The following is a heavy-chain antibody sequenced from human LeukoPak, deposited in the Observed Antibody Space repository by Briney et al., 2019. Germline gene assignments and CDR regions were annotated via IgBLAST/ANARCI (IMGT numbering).Heavy chain of an antibody. D-gene: IGHD6-19*01. V-gene: IGHV5-10-1*01. CDR1: GYSFTSYW. J-gene: IGHJ4*02. CDR2: IDPSDSYT. Sequence: GESLKISCKGSGYSFTSYWISWVRQMPGKGLEWMGRIDPSDSYTNYSPSFQGHVTISADKSISTAYLQWSSLKASDTAMYYCVIHSSGSLDYWGQGTLVTVSS. CDR3: VIHSSGSLDY.